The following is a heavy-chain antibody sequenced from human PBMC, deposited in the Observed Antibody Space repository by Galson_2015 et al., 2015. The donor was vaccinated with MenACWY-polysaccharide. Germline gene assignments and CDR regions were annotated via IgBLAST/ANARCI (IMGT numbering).Heavy chain of an antibody. Sequence: QSGAEVKQPGESLKISCKGSGYMFATYWIGWARQMPGKGLEWMGIIYPGDSDTRYSPSFRGQVTISVDKSTSTAYVQWSSLKASDTAMYYCASQGTAGTTFPAYWGQGTLVTVSS. CDR1: GYMFATYW. J-gene: IGHJ4*02. D-gene: IGHD1-7*01. CDR3: ASQGTAGTTFPAY. V-gene: IGHV5-51*03. CDR2: IYPGDSDT.